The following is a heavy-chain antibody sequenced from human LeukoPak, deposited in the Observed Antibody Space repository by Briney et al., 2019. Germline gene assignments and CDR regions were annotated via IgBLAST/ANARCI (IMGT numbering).Heavy chain of an antibody. V-gene: IGHV5-51*01. CDR1: GYTFNKNY. Sequence: GESLQISCKASGYTFNKNYIAWVRQVSGKGLEWMGIIYPGDSDTRYSPSFQGHVTISADESISTAFLQWSSVEATDSAMYYCVRGNQKYGDYVRDWGQGTLVTVSS. J-gene: IGHJ4*02. CDR2: IYPGDSDT. CDR3: VRGNQKYGDYVRD. D-gene: IGHD4-17*01.